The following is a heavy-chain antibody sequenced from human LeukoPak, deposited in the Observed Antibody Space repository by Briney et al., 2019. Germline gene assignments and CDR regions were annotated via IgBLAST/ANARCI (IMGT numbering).Heavy chain of an antibody. CDR2: ISSSGAYI. V-gene: IGHV3-21*01. CDR3: ARDNMGYDSGGYTNFDY. Sequence: GGSLRLSCAASGFTFTSYSMNWVRQAPGKGLEWVSSISSSGAYIYYADSMKGRFTTSRDSAKSSLYLQMNSLIAEDTAVYYCARDNMGYDSGGYTNFDYWGQGTLFTVSP. D-gene: IGHD3-22*01. J-gene: IGHJ4*02. CDR1: GFTFTSYS.